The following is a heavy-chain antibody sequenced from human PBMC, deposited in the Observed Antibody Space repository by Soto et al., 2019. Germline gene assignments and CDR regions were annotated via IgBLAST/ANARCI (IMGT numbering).Heavy chain of an antibody. CDR3: TTFDYYDSSGPEVT. CDR1: GFTFSSYG. Sequence: SGFTFSSYGMLWVRQAPGKGPVWVSRINSDGSITGYADSVKGRFTISRDNAKNTLYLYMNSLKTEDTAVYYCTTFDYYDSSGPEVTWGQGTLVTVSS. CDR2: INSDGSIT. D-gene: IGHD3-22*01. J-gene: IGHJ5*02. V-gene: IGHV3-74*01.